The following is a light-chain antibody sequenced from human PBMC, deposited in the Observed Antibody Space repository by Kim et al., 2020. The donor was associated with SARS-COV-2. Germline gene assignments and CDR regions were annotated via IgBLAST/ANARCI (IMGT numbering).Light chain of an antibody. CDR1: SSDVGGYNY. J-gene: IGLJ3*02. V-gene: IGLV2-8*01. CDR3: SSYAGSSLWV. Sequence: QSALTQPPSASGSPGQSVTISCTGTSSDVGGYNYVSWYQQHPGKAPKLMIYEVNKRPSGVPDRFSGSKSGNTASLTVSGLQAEDEADYYCSSYAGSSLWVFGGGTKSPS. CDR2: EVN.